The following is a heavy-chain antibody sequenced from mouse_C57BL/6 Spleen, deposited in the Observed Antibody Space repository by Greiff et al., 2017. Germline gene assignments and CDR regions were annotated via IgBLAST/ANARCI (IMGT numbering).Heavy chain of an antibody. CDR2: IYWDDDK. D-gene: IGHD2-1*01. CDR1: GFSLSTSGMG. Sequence: QVTLKECGPGILQSSQTLSLTCSFSGFSLSTSGMGVSWLPQPSGKGLEWLAHIYWDDDKRYTPSLKSRLTISTDTSRNQIFLKITSVDTAENATDYYARRGNYHTMDYWGQGTSVTVSS. J-gene: IGHJ4*01. CDR3: ARRGNYHTMDY. V-gene: IGHV8-12*01.